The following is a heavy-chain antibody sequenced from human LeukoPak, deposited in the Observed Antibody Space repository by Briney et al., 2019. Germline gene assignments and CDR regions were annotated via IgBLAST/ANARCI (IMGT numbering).Heavy chain of an antibody. J-gene: IGHJ4*02. Sequence: GGSLRLSCAASGFTFSSYWMNWARQAPGKGLEWVASINHNGNVNYYVDSVKGRFTISRDNAKNTLYLQMNSLRAEDTAVYYCARDANYYDSSGYLDYWGQGTLVTVSS. CDR3: ARDANYYDSSGYLDY. V-gene: IGHV3-7*01. D-gene: IGHD3-22*01. CDR2: INHNGNVN. CDR1: GFTFSSYW.